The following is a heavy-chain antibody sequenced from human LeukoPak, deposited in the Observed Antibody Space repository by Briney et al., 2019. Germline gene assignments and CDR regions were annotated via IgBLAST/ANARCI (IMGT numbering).Heavy chain of an antibody. J-gene: IGHJ4*02. CDR3: ASTEYGNFDY. CDR1: GGSFSGYY. D-gene: IGHD1-14*01. Sequence: PSETLSLTCAVYGGSFSGYYWSWIRQPPGKGLEWIGEINHSGSTNYNPSLKSRVTISVDTSKNQFSLKLSSVTAADTAVYYCASTEYGNFDYWGQGTLVTVSS. V-gene: IGHV4-34*01. CDR2: INHSGST.